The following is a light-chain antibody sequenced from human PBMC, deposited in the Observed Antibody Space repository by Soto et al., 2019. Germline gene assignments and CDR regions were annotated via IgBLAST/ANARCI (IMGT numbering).Light chain of an antibody. CDR3: QQYGDLPPT. Sequence: EIVLTQSPGPLSLSPEERATLSCRASQSVSSSYLAWYQQKPGQAPRLLIYGASSRATGTPDRFSGSGSGTDFTLTISRLEPEDFVVYHCQQYGDLPPTFGQGTKVDIK. CDR1: QSVSSSY. V-gene: IGKV3-20*01. J-gene: IGKJ1*01. CDR2: GAS.